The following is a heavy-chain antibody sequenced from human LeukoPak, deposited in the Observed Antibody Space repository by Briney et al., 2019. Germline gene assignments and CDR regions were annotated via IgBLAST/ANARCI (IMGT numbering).Heavy chain of an antibody. CDR3: ALSTTAASSSFDY. Sequence: PSETLSLTCTVSGGSISSYYWSWIRQPPGKGLEWIGYIYYSGSTNYNPSLKSRVTISVDTSKNQFSLRLSSVTAADTAVYYFALSTTAASSSFDYWGQGTLVTVSS. CDR1: GGSISSYY. J-gene: IGHJ4*02. D-gene: IGHD6-6*01. V-gene: IGHV4-59*01. CDR2: IYYSGST.